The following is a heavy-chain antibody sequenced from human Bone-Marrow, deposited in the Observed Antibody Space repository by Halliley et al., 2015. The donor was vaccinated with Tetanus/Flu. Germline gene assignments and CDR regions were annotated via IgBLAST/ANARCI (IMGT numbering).Heavy chain of an antibody. Sequence: GLVWVSRINNDGSDATYGDSVKGRFTISRDNARNTVSLEMNGLTGEDTAVYYCARGGDGGFDYWGQGTLVTVSS. V-gene: IGHV3-74*01. CDR3: ARGGDGGFDY. J-gene: IGHJ4*02. CDR2: INNDGSDA.